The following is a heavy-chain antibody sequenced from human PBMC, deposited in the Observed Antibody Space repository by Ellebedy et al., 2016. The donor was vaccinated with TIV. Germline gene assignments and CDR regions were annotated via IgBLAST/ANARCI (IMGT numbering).Heavy chain of an antibody. V-gene: IGHV1-18*01. CDR3: AREEGGLDYYYGMDV. CDR2: ISAYNGNT. Sequence: ASVKVSXXASGYTFTSYGISWVRQAPGQGLEWMGWISAYNGNTNYAQKLQGRVTMTTDTSASTAYMELRSLRSDDTAVYYCAREEGGLDYYYGMDVWGQGTTVTVSS. CDR1: GYTFTSYG. J-gene: IGHJ6*02. D-gene: IGHD3-16*01.